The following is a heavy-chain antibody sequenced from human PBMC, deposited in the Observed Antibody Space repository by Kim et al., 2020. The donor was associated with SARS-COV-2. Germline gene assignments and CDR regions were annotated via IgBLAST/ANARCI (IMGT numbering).Heavy chain of an antibody. D-gene: IGHD6-6*01. Sequence: ASVKVSCKASGYTFTGYYMHWVRQAPGQGLEWMGWINPNSVGTNYAQKFQGRVTMTRDTSISTAYMELSRLRSDDTAVYYCAREVKSSSPLFDYWGQGTLVTVSS. CDR1: GYTFTGYY. CDR3: AREVKSSSPLFDY. V-gene: IGHV1-2*02. CDR2: INPNSVGT. J-gene: IGHJ4*02.